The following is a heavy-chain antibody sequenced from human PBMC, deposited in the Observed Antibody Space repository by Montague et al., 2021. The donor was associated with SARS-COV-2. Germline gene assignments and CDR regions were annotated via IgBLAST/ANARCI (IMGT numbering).Heavy chain of an antibody. J-gene: IGHJ6*02. Sequence: SETLSLTCSVSGGSLSTYYWSWIRQPPGKGLEWIGYIDDSGTTHYNPSLRSRATISLDLSKNQFSLDLNSVTAADTAVYYCARNAYNHYGLDVWGQGTTVTVSS. CDR2: IDDSGTT. CDR1: GGSLSTYY. CDR3: ARNAYNHYGLDV. V-gene: IGHV4-59*08.